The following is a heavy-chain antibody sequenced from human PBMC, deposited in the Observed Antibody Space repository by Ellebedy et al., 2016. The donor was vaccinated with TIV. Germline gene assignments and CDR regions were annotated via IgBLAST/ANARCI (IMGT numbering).Heavy chain of an antibody. CDR3: ARSPATGTVDY. CDR2: INQGGSET. Sequence: GESLKISXAASGFTFSNHWMSWVRQAPGKGLEWVANINQGGSETYYVDSVKGRFTMSRDNAKNSLYLQLNSLRAEDTAVYYCARSPATGTVDYWGHGTLVTVSS. J-gene: IGHJ4*01. V-gene: IGHV3-7*01. D-gene: IGHD1-1*01. CDR1: GFTFSNHW.